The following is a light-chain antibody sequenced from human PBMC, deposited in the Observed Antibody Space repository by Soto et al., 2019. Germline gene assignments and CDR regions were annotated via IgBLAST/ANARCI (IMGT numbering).Light chain of an antibody. J-gene: IGKJ5*01. CDR2: DAS. CDR3: QQRSNWPIT. V-gene: IGKV3-11*01. CDR1: RSVTIF. Sequence: EIVMTQSPATLSVSLGERATLSCRAGRSVTIFLAWYQQKPGQAPRLLIYDASNRATGVPARFSGSGSGTDFTLTITSLEPEDSAVYYCQQRSNWPITFGQGTRLEIK.